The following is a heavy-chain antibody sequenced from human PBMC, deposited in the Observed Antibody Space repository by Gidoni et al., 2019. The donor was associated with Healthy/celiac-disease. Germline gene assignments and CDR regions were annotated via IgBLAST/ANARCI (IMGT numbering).Heavy chain of an antibody. CDR2: ISYDGSNK. J-gene: IGHJ6*03. CDR1: GFTFSSYG. D-gene: IGHD2-8*01. CDR3: AKNRALYYGHYYMDV. V-gene: IGHV3-30*18. Sequence: QVQLVESGGGVVQPGRSLRLSCAASGFTFSSYGMHWVRQAPGKGLEWVAFISYDGSNKYYADSVKGRFTISRDNSKNTLYLQMNSLRAEDTAVYYCAKNRALYYGHYYMDVWGKGTTVTVSS.